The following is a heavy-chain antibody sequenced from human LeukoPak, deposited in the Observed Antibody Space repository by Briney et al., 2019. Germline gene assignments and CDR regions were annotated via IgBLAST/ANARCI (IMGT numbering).Heavy chain of an antibody. Sequence: SETLSLTCTVSGGSISSYYWSWIRQPPGKGLEWIGYIYYSGSTNYNPSLKSRVTISVDTSKNQFSLKLSSVTAADTAMYYCARLGESAVAGLTFDYWGQGTLVTVSS. J-gene: IGHJ4*02. CDR2: IYYSGST. CDR3: ARLGESAVAGLTFDY. V-gene: IGHV4-59*08. D-gene: IGHD6-19*01. CDR1: GGSISSYY.